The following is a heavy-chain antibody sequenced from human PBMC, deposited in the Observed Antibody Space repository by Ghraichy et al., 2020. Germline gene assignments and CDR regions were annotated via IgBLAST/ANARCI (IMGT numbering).Heavy chain of an antibody. V-gene: IGHV3-30*18. CDR1: GFTFSSYG. CDR2: VSYDGSNK. CDR3: AKDLAQLPAT. J-gene: IGHJ5*02. Sequence: GGSLRLSCAASGFTFSSYGIHWVRQAPGKGLEWVAVVSYDGSNKYYADSVKGRFTISRDNSKNTLYLQMNSLRGEDTVVYYCAKDLAQLPATWGQGTLVTVSS. D-gene: IGHD2-2*01.